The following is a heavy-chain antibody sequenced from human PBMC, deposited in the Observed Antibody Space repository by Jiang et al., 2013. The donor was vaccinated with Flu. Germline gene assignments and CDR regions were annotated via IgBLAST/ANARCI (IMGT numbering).Heavy chain of an antibody. Sequence: LLKPSETLSLTCTVSGGSISSYYWSWIRQPPGKGLEWIGYIYYSGSTNYNPSLKSRVTISVDTSKNQFSLKLSSVTAADTAVYYCARDRGDYGDLGPAAYYYGMDVWGKGTTGHRLL. V-gene: IGHV4-59*01. CDR2: IYYSGST. CDR3: ARDRGDYGDLGPAAYYYGMDV. J-gene: IGHJ6*04. CDR1: GGSISSYY. D-gene: IGHD4-17*01.